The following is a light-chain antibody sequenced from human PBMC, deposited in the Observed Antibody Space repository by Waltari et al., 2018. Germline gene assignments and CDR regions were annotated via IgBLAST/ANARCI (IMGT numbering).Light chain of an antibody. J-gene: IGKJ4*01. Sequence: EDVFTQSPATLSLSPGERATLSCRASQRVSNFLAWYQQKPGQAPRLLIYAASQRATGIPARFSGSGSGTDFTLTISSLEPEDVAVYYCQQRANWPPLTFGGGTKVEIK. CDR2: AAS. V-gene: IGKV3-11*01. CDR3: QQRANWPPLT. CDR1: QRVSNF.